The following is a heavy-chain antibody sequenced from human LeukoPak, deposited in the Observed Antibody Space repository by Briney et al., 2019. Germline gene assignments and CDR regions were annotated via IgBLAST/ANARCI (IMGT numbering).Heavy chain of an antibody. CDR3: ARSSIAAAVTKYFQH. D-gene: IGHD6-13*01. CDR2: ISAYNGNT. J-gene: IGHJ1*01. CDR1: GYTFTSYG. Sequence: ASVKVSCKASGYTFTSYGISWVRQAPGQRLEWMGWISAYNGNTNYAQKLQGRVTMTTDTSTSTAYMELRSLRSDDTAVYYCARSSIAAAVTKYFQHWGQGTLVTVSS. V-gene: IGHV1-18*01.